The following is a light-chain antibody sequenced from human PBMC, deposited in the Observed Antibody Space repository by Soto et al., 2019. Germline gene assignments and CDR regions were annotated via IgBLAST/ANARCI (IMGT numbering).Light chain of an antibody. CDR3: AAWDDSLNAVI. CDR2: SRNN. V-gene: IGLV1-44*01. CDR1: SSNIGSNP. Sequence: QSMLTQPPSASGTPGQRVSISCSGSSSNIGSNPVNWYQKLPGAAPKLLIYSRNNQQPSGVPDRFSGSKSGTSASLAISGLQSEDEADYYCAAWDDSLNAVIFGGGTKLTVL. J-gene: IGLJ2*01.